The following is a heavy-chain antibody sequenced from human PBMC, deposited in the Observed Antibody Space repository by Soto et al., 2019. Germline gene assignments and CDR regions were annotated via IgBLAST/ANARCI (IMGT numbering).Heavy chain of an antibody. J-gene: IGHJ4*02. CDR2: IDTSGSST. D-gene: IGHD6-13*01. CDR1: GVIFTNFW. CDR3: AKDSWYFDL. V-gene: IGHV3-74*01. Sequence: LRLSCEASGVIFTNFWMHGVRQVPGKGLVWVSRIDTSGSSTSYADSVKGRFTISRDNAKNTVSLQMNSLRAEDTGVYYCAKDSWYFDLWSQGSLVTVSS.